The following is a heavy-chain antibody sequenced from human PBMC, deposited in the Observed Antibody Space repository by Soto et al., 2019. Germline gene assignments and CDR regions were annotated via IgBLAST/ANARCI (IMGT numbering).Heavy chain of an antibody. V-gene: IGHV3-30-3*01. CDR2: ISYDGSNK. CDR1: GFTFSSYA. Sequence: QVQLVESEGGVVQPGRSLRLSCAASGFTFSSYAMHWVRQAPGKGLEWVAVISYDGSNKYYADSVKGRFTISRDNSKNTLYLQMNSLRAEDTAVYYCAPGQGYEGVRWFDPWGQGTLVTVSS. J-gene: IGHJ5*02. D-gene: IGHD3-10*01. CDR3: APGQGYEGVRWFDP.